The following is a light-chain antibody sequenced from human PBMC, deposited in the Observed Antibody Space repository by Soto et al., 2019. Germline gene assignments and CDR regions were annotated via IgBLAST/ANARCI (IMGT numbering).Light chain of an antibody. CDR2: DVT. V-gene: IGLV2-14*03. Sequence: QSVLTQPASVSGSPGQSITISCTGTSSDVGAYNFVSWYQQHPGKAPKLMIYDVTNRPSGVSSRFSGSKSGNTASLAISGLQAEDEADYYCSSYTPSSTLVFGGGTKLTVL. CDR3: SSYTPSSTLV. J-gene: IGLJ3*02. CDR1: SSDVGAYNF.